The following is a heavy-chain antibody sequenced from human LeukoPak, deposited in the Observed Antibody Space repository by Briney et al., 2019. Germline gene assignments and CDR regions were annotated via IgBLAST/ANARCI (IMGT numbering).Heavy chain of an antibody. CDR1: GFTFSSYA. V-gene: IGHV3-30*18. CDR2: ISYDGSNK. Sequence: GGSLRLSCAASGFTFSSYAMSWVRQAPGKGLEWVAVISYDGSNKYYADSVKGRFTISRDNSKNTLYLQMNGLRAEDTAVYYCAKDRAGSYLDAFDIWGQGTMVTVSS. D-gene: IGHD1-26*01. J-gene: IGHJ3*02. CDR3: AKDRAGSYLDAFDI.